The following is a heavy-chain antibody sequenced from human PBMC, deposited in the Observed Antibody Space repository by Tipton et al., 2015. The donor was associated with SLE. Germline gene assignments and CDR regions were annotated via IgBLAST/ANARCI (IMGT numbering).Heavy chain of an antibody. V-gene: IGHV4-39*01. D-gene: IGHD2-15*01. CDR2: VFYTGST. CDR3: ARKTGHCDGGSCFPWIT. J-gene: IGHJ5*02. CDR1: GGSISSSSYF. Sequence: SLTCTVYGGSISSSSYFWGWLRQPLEKGLEWIGNVFYTGSTYYNPSLKSRLTISVDTSKNQFSLKLTSVTAADTAVYYCARKTGHCDGGSCFPWITWGQGTLVAVSS.